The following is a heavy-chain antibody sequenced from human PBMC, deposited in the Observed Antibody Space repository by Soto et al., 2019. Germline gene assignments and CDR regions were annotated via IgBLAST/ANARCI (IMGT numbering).Heavy chain of an antibody. J-gene: IGHJ4*02. V-gene: IGHV3-23*01. CDR3: AKDGAPYGEYHYFDY. CDR2: ISSSGGRT. Sequence: PGGSLGLWCGPSRFTFSGYDMSWARHSPGKRLQWVSTISSSGGRTNYAESVEVRSTISRDNSKKTLYLQMNSVRAEDTAVYYCAKDGAPYGEYHYFDYWGQGTLVTSPQ. CDR1: RFTFSGYD. D-gene: IGHD4-17*01.